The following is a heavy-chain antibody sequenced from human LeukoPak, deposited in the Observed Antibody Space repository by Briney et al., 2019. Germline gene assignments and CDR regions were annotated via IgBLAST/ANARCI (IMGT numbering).Heavy chain of an antibody. CDR2: SYHSGST. V-gene: IGHV4-38-2*02. D-gene: IGHD3-22*01. J-gene: IGHJ4*02. CDR1: GYSISSGYY. CDR3: AREIDYYDSSGMGRYFDY. Sequence: SETLSLTCTVSGYSISSGYYWGWIRQPPGKGLEWIGSSYHSGSTYYSPSLKSRVTISVDTSKNQFSLKLSSVTAADTAVYYCAREIDYYDSSGMGRYFDYWGQGTLVTVSS.